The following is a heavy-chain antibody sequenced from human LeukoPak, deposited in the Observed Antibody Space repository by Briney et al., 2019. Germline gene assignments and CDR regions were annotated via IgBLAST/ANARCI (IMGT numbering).Heavy chain of an antibody. Sequence: GGSLRLSCAASGFTFSSYGMSWVRQAPGKGLEWVSSISSSSSYIYYADSVKGRFTISRDNAKNSLYLQMNSLRAEDTAVYYCARDTAAAGITFDYWGQGTLVTVSS. CDR3: ARDTAAAGITFDY. CDR2: ISSSSSYI. D-gene: IGHD6-13*01. CDR1: GFTFSSYG. J-gene: IGHJ4*02. V-gene: IGHV3-21*01.